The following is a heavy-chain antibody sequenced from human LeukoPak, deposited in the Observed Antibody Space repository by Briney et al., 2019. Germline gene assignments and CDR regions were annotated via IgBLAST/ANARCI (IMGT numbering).Heavy chain of an antibody. CDR2: INRDGGQR. CDR3: ARKLNSGWYFDY. V-gene: IGHV3-7*04. J-gene: IGHJ4*02. D-gene: IGHD6-19*01. Sequence: GGSLRLSCAASGFTLSGYWMTWVRQGPGKGLEWVANINRDGGQRSYVDSVKGRFAISRDNAKNSLYLQMSSLKTEDTAVYYCARKLNSGWYFDYWGQGTLVTVSS. CDR1: GFTLSGYW.